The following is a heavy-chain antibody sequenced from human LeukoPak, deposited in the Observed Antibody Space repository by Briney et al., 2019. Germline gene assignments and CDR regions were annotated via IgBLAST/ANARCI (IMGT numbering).Heavy chain of an antibody. V-gene: IGHV1-46*01. CDR2: INPSGGST. CDR1: GYTFTSKY. CDR3: ARGYDFWSGSHQDYFDY. Sequence: ASVKVSCKASGYTFTSKYMHWVRQAPGQGLEWMGVINPSGGSTSYAQKFQGRVTMTRDMSTSTVYMELSSLRSDDTAVYYCARGYDFWSGSHQDYFDYWGQGTLVTVSS. J-gene: IGHJ4*02. D-gene: IGHD3-3*01.